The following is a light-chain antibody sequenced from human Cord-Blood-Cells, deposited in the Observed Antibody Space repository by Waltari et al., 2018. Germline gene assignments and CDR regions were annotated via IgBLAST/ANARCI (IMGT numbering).Light chain of an antibody. Sequence: QSALTQPASVSGSPGPSITISCTGTSSDVGCYNLFSWYQPHPGKAPKLMIYEGSKRPSGVSNRFSGSKSGNTASLTISGLQAEDEADYYCCSYAGSSTVVFGGGTKLTVL. J-gene: IGLJ2*01. CDR2: EGS. CDR1: SSDVGCYNL. CDR3: CSYAGSSTVV. V-gene: IGLV2-23*01.